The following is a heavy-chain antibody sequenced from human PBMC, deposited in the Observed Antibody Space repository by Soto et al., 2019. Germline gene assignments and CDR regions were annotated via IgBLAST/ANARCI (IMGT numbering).Heavy chain of an antibody. CDR2: MNPNSGNT. Sequence: QVQLVQSGAEVKKPGASVKVSCKASGYTFTSYDINWVRQATGQGLEWMGWMNPNSGNTGYAQKFQGRVTMTRNTSRSTAYMALSSLRYEVTAVDSCARGSGSSAHFDYWGQGTLVTVSS. CDR1: GYTFTSYD. D-gene: IGHD1-26*01. J-gene: IGHJ4*02. CDR3: ARGSGSSAHFDY. V-gene: IGHV1-8*01.